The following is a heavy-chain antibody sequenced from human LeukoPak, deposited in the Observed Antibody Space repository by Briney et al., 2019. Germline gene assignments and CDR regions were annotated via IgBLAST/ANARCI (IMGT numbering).Heavy chain of an antibody. CDR2: IYPGDSDT. CDR3: XRXXGXXXXXXCPEVYYYYGMDV. CDR1: GYSFTSYW. Sequence: GESLKISCKGSGYSFTSYWIGWVRQMPGKGLEWMGIIYPGDSDTRYSPSFQGQVTISADKSISTAYLQWSSLKASDTAMDYCXRXXGXXXXXXCPEVYYYYGMDVWGQGTTVTVSS. J-gene: IGHJ6*02. V-gene: IGHV5-51*01.